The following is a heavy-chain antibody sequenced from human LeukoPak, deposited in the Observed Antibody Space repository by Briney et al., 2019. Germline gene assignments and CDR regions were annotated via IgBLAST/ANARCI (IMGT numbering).Heavy chain of an antibody. CDR3: ARESPRSTVTTRFDY. V-gene: IGHV4-31*03. D-gene: IGHD4-17*01. CDR1: GGSISSDGYY. J-gene: IGHJ4*02. Sequence: PSETLSLTCSVSGGSISSDGYYWSWIHQLPGKGLEWIGYIYHRGDTHYNPSLKSRITMSVDTSKSQFSPKLSSVTAADTAVYYCARESPRSTVTTRFDYWGQGSLVTVSS. CDR2: IYHRGDT.